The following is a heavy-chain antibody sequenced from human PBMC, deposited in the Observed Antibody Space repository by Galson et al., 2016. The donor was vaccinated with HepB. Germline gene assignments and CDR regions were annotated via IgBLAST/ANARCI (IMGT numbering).Heavy chain of an antibody. CDR3: AKERIITMFWGMSYGMDV. CDR1: GFTFSTYA. J-gene: IGHJ6*02. CDR2: ISDTGDNT. Sequence: SLRLSCAASGFTFSTYAMNWVRQAPGKGLEWVSSISDTGDNTYYVDSVKGRFTNSRDKSKNTLYLHMSHLRAEDTAVYYCAKERIITMFWGMSYGMDVWGQGTTVTVSS. V-gene: IGHV3-23*01. D-gene: IGHD3-9*01.